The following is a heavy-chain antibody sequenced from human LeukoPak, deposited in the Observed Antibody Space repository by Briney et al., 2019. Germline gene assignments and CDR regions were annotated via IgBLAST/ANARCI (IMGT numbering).Heavy chain of an antibody. J-gene: IGHJ4*02. CDR2: FYYSGST. Sequence: SETLSLTCTVSGGSFSSSSYYWGWIRQPPGKGLEWIGSFYYSGSTYYNPSLKSRVTISVDTSKNQFSLKLSSVTAADTANYYCARIDGGHHLSPFDYWGQGTLVTVSS. CDR3: ARIDGGHHLSPFDY. CDR1: GGSFSSSSYY. D-gene: IGHD4-23*01. V-gene: IGHV4-39*01.